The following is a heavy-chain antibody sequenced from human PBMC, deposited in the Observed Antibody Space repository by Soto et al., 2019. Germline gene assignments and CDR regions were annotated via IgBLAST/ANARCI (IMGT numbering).Heavy chain of an antibody. D-gene: IGHD2-8*01. V-gene: IGHV4-31*11. CDR3: SSSPSSMLFDI. J-gene: IGHJ3*02. Sequence: SETLSLTSADSGGYISSGGYYCPWFRQNPGKGLQWHGHTYFSGRTSYNPSLKCRGTISLDSSKSQFSLKLSSVTAADTAVYYCSSSPSSMLFDIWGQGTRVTVSS. CDR2: TYFSGRT. CDR1: GGYISSGGYY.